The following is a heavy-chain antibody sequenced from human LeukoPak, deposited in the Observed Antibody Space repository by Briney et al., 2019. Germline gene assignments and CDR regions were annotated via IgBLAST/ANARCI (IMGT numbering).Heavy chain of an antibody. D-gene: IGHD6-25*01. CDR1: GFIFSSDA. CDR3: AKVAAAVTWYFDY. CDR2: ISGSGGST. Sequence: GGSLRLSCEASGFIFSSDAMTWVRQVPGKGLEWVSAISGSGGSTYYADSVKGRFTISRDNSKNTLYLQMNSLRAEDTAVYYCAKVAAAVTWYFDYWGQGTLVTVSS. V-gene: IGHV3-23*01. J-gene: IGHJ4*02.